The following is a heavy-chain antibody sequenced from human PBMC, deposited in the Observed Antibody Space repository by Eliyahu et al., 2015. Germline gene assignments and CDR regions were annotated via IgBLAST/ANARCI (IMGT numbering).Heavy chain of an antibody. CDR2: INPGGFI. Sequence: EVQLVEXGGGFVHPGXSLXLSCXTXGFSFLNHNMXWLRQAPGKGLEWIAYINPGGFIHYADSVQGRFTISRDTATNSLFLQMNSLRDEDTAVYYCARDAGYTIGYYYIDYWGQGTLVTVSS. D-gene: IGHD3-9*01. CDR1: GFSFLNHN. V-gene: IGHV3-48*02. J-gene: IGHJ4*02. CDR3: ARDAGYTIGYYYIDY.